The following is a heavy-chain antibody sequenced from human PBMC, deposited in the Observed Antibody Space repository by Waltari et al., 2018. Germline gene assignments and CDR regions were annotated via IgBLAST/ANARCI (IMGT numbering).Heavy chain of an antibody. CDR1: GFTFSSYS. J-gene: IGHJ1*01. Sequence: EVQLVESGGGLVQPGGSLRLACAASGFTFSSYSMNWVRQAPGKGLEWFSYISSSSSTIYYADSVKGRCTISRDNAKNSLYLQMNSLRAEDTAVYYCAREMVTMVRGVMEWGQGTLVTVSS. V-gene: IGHV3-48*01. CDR3: AREMVTMVRGVME. CDR2: ISSSSSTI. D-gene: IGHD3-10*01.